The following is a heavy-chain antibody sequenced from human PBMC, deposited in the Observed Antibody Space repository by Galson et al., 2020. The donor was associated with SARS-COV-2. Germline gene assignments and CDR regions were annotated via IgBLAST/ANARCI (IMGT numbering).Heavy chain of an antibody. J-gene: IGHJ6*02. CDR1: GDSISTYY. V-gene: IGHV4-59*01. D-gene: IGHD3-10*01. CDR2: IYYSAST. CDR3: ARVRRWELFGYDYHGRDG. Sequence: SETLSLTCTVSGDSISTYYWSWLRQPPGKGLEWIGYIYYSASTKYNPTRKSRVTMSADTSMNQFSLDLSSVTAADTAVYSGARVRRWELFGYDYHGRDGWGQVSTVTVSS.